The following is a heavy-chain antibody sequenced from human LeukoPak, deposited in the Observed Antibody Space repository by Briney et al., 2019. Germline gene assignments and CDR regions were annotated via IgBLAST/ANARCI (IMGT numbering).Heavy chain of an antibody. Sequence: GASVKVSCKASGYTFTSYDINWVRQATGQGLEWMGWMNPNSGNTGYAQKFQGRVTITRNTSISTAYMELSSLRSEDTAVYYCARRVRLRLLEWFPDYYYMDVWGKGTTVTVSS. CDR1: GYTFTSYD. CDR2: MNPNSGNT. D-gene: IGHD3-3*01. CDR3: ARRVRLRLLEWFPDYYYMDV. J-gene: IGHJ6*03. V-gene: IGHV1-8*03.